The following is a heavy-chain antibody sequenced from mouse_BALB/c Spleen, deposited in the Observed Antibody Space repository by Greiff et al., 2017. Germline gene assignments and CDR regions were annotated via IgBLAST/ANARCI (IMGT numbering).Heavy chain of an antibody. CDR1: GFTFSDYY. CDR3: ARGGGSAMDY. J-gene: IGHJ4*01. CDR2: ISDGGSYT. Sequence: DVQLVESGGGLVKPGGSLKLSCAASGFTFSDYYMYWVRQTPEKRLEWVATISDGGSYTYYPDSVKGRFTISRDNAKNNLYLQMSSLKSEDTGMYYCARGGGSAMDYWGQGTSVTVSS. V-gene: IGHV5-4*02.